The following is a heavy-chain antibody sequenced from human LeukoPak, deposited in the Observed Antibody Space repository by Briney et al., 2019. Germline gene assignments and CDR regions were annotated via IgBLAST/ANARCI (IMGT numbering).Heavy chain of an antibody. J-gene: IGHJ4*02. CDR1: GGSFSGYY. D-gene: IGHD3-10*01. CDR3: ATSSLWFGELLFDY. Sequence: PSETLSLTCAVYGGSFSGYYWSWIRQPPGKGLEWIGEINHSGSTNYNPSLKSRVTISVDTSKNQFSLKLSSVTAADTAVYYCATSSLWFGELLFDYWGQGTLVTVSS. V-gene: IGHV4-34*01. CDR2: INHSGST.